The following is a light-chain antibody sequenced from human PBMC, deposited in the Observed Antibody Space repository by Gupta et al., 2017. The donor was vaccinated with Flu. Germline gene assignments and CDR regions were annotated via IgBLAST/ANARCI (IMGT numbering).Light chain of an antibody. Sequence: QSGLTQPHSASGTPGQGVTISFSGTRSNIGIDTFCWYQHLPGVAPKLHIYGNSRRPSGVPDGFSGSKSCTSASLVISGLQSEDEADYYCAAWDDNLQALLFGGGTRLTVL. CDR3: AAWDDNLQALL. CDR1: RSNIGIDT. J-gene: IGLJ2*01. V-gene: IGLV1-44*01. CDR2: GNS.